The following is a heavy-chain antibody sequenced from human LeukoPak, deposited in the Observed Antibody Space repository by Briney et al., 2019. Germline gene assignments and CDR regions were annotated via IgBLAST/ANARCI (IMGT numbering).Heavy chain of an antibody. CDR2: IYTSGST. D-gene: IGHD3-22*01. J-gene: IGHJ5*02. V-gene: IGHV4-4*07. CDR1: GGSISSYC. CDR3: ARDRDYYDSSGYYSTEYNWFDP. Sequence: SETLSLTCTVSGGSISSYCWSWIRQPAGKGLEWIGRIYTSGSTNYNPFLKSRVTMSVDTSKNQFSLKLSSVTAADTAVYYCARDRDYYDSSGYYSTEYNWFDPWGQGTLVTVSS.